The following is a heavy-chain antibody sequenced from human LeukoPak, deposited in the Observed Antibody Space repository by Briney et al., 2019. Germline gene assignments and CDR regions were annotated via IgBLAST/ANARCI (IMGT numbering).Heavy chain of an antibody. J-gene: IGHJ4*02. Sequence: GASVKVSCKASGYTFTSYDINWVRQATGQGLEWMGWMNPNSGHTGFVQKFQGRVAITRNTSTSTAYKELRSLRSEDTAVHYCARDSGSILTGYYQFDYWGQGTLVTVSS. D-gene: IGHD3-9*01. CDR3: ARDSGSILTGYYQFDY. CDR2: MNPNSGHT. V-gene: IGHV1-8*01. CDR1: GYTFTSYD.